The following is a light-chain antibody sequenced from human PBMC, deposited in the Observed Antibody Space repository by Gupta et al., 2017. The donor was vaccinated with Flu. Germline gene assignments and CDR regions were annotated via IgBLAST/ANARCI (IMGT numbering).Light chain of an antibody. CDR3: QVWDSATDHWV. CDR2: DDS. V-gene: IGLV3-21*03. CDR1: NIGTKN. Sequence: SYVLTQPPSVSVAPGRTATIVCGGNNIGTKNVQWYQQKAGQAPVLVVYDDSDRPSGIPDRFSGSNSGNTATLTISRVEAGDEADYYCQVWDSATDHWVFGTGTEVTVL. J-gene: IGLJ1*01.